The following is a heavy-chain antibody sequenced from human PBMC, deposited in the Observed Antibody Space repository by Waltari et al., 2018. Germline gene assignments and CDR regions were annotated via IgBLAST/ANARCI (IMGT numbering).Heavy chain of an antibody. V-gene: IGHV4-61*09. CDR3: ARDRSSGLDY. Sequence: QVQLQESGPGLVKPSQTLSLTCTASGGSISSGSYYGSWIRQPAGKGLEWIGYSCTSGTTNDPPRRKSRGGIAVDTPKNQSSLKLSSVTAADPAVYYCARDRSSGLDYWGQGSLVTVYS. CDR2: SCTSGTT. CDR1: GGSISSGSYY. D-gene: IGHD3-22*01. J-gene: IGHJ4*02.